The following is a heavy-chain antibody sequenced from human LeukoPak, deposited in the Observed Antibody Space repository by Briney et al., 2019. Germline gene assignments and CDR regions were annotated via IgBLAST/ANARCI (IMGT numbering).Heavy chain of an antibody. Sequence: ASVKVSCKVAGYTFTDYYMHWVQQAPEKGLEWMGLVDPEDGETIYAEKFQGRVTITADTSTDTAYMELSSLRSEDTAVYYCATDAEDTAMVGLAQKPLDYWGQGTLVTVSS. CDR1: GYTFTDYY. V-gene: IGHV1-69-2*01. CDR3: ATDAEDTAMVGLAQKPLDY. D-gene: IGHD5-18*01. J-gene: IGHJ4*02. CDR2: VDPEDGET.